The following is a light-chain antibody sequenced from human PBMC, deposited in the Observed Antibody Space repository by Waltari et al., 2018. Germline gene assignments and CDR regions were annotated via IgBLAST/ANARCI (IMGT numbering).Light chain of an antibody. V-gene: IGLV3-19*01. CDR3: SSRNGRANQVV. Sequence: SSELTQDPAVSVALGQTVRITCQGDSLRTSYASWYQPKPGQAPVLVIYGKDKRPSGIPDRISGYSSGATSSLTITGAQAEDEADYYCSSRNGRANQVVFAGGTKVTVL. CDR1: SLRTSY. CDR2: GKD. J-gene: IGLJ3*02.